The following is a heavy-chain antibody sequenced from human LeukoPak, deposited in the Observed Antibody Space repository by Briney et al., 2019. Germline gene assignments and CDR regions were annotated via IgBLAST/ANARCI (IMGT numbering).Heavy chain of an antibody. J-gene: IGHJ4*02. CDR3: ARDPGGRSSSWAFDY. V-gene: IGHV4-34*01. D-gene: IGHD6-13*01. CDR1: GGSGSGYY. Sequence: SETLSLTCAVDGGSGSGYYWSWIRQPPGKGLEWIREINHSGSTNYNPSLKSRVTISVDTSKNQFSLKLSSVTAADTAVYYCARDPGGRSSSWAFDYWGQGTLVTVSS. CDR2: INHSGST.